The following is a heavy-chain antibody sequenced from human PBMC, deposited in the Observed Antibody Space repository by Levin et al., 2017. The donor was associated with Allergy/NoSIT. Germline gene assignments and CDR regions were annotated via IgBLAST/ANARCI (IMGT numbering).Heavy chain of an antibody. J-gene: IGHJ4*02. CDR3: AADPGYQDVLDY. D-gene: IGHD6-13*01. V-gene: IGHV4-31*03. CDR2: IYYNGNT. CDR1: GGSVTSGRYY. Sequence: SETLSLTCTVSGGSVTSGRYYWNWFRQHPGKGLEWIGYIYYNGNTYYNPSLKSRIAISVDTSKNQFSLNLSSVTAADTAVYYCAADPGYQDVLDYWGQGTLVTVSS.